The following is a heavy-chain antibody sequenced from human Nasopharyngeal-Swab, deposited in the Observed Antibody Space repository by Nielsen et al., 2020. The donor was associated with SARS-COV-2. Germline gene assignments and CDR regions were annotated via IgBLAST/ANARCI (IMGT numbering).Heavy chain of an antibody. CDR1: GGSFSGHY. CDR3: ARLGRRYSSGWATVDY. V-gene: IGHV4-34*01. Sequence: SETLSLTCAVYGGSFSGHYWSWIRQPPGKGLEWIGEINHGGSTNYKPSLKSRVTISIDTSKNQFSLKLSSVTAADTAVYYCARLGRRYSSGWATVDYWGQGTLVTVSS. CDR2: INHGGST. D-gene: IGHD6-19*01. J-gene: IGHJ4*02.